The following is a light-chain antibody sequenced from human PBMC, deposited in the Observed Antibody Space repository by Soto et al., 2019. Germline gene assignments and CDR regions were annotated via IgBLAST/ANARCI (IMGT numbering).Light chain of an antibody. CDR1: QGISSF. Sequence: DIQLTQSPSFLSASVGDRVTITCRASQGISSFLVWYQQKPGKAPKVLIYAASTLQSGVPSRFSGSGSGTEFTLTFSSLQPEDFATYYCQQVKSYPITFGQGTRLEIK. V-gene: IGKV1-9*01. CDR3: QQVKSYPIT. J-gene: IGKJ5*01. CDR2: AAS.